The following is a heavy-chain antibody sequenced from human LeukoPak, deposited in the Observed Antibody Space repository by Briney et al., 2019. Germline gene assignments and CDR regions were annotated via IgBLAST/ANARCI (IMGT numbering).Heavy chain of an antibody. J-gene: IGHJ4*02. CDR2: IYPGDSDT. Sequence: GESLKISCKGSGYSFTSYWIAWVRQMPGKGLEWLGIIYPGDSDTRYSPSFQGQVTISPDKSISTAYLQWSSLKASDTAMYYCARPFDLRRNSDYWGQGTLVTVSS. D-gene: IGHD5/OR15-5a*01. CDR1: GYSFTSYW. CDR3: ARPFDLRRNSDY. V-gene: IGHV5-51*01.